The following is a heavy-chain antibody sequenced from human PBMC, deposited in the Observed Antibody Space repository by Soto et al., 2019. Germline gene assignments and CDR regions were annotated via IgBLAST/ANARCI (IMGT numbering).Heavy chain of an antibody. CDR1: GGTFSSYA. Sequence: QVQLVQSGAEGKKPGSSVKVSCKASGGTFSSYAIRWVRQAPGQGLEWMGGVIPIFGTANYAQKCQGRVTITADESTSTAYMELSSLRSEDTAVYYCARTIECQLLSGGWFDPWGQGTLVTVSS. J-gene: IGHJ5*02. V-gene: IGHV1-69*12. D-gene: IGHD2-2*01. CDR3: ARTIECQLLSGGWFDP. CDR2: VIPIFGTA.